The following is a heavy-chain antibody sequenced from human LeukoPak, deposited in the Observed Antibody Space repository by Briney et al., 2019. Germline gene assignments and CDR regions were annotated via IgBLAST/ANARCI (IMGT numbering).Heavy chain of an antibody. CDR1: GGSISSSSYY. Sequence: SETLSLTCTVSGGSISSSSYYWGWIRQPPGKGLEWIGSIYYSGSTYYNPSLKSRVTISVDTSKNQFSLKLSSVTPADTAVYYCARSDGYGLVGIWGQGTMVTVSS. CDR3: ARSDGYGLVGI. CDR2: IYYSGST. D-gene: IGHD3-10*01. V-gene: IGHV4-39*01. J-gene: IGHJ3*02.